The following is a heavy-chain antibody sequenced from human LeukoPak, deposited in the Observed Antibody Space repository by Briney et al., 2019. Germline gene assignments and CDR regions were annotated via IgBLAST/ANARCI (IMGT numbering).Heavy chain of an antibody. CDR1: GGTFSSYA. Sequence: GASVKVSCKASGGTFSSYAISWMRQAPGQGPEWMGGIIPIFGTANYAQKFQGRVTITTDESTSTAYMELSSLRSEDTAVYYCAKGDHYNFWSGYYADYYYYYIDVWGKGTTVTVSS. CDR2: IIPIFGTA. D-gene: IGHD3-3*01. J-gene: IGHJ6*03. V-gene: IGHV1-69*05. CDR3: AKGDHYNFWSGYYADYYYYYIDV.